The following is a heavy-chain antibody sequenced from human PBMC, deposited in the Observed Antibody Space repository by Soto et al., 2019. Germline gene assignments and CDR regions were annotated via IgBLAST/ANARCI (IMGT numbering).Heavy chain of an antibody. CDR3: ARAPYSSGWWGFDY. CDR2: ISTDGSVT. V-gene: IGHV3-74*01. D-gene: IGHD6-19*01. J-gene: IGHJ4*02. CDR1: GLTFSSYW. Sequence: EVQLVESGGGLVQPGGSLRLSCAASGLTFSSYWMHWVRQAPGKGLVWVSRISTDGSVTTYADSVKGRFTISRDNAKNTLYLQMNRRRTEDTAVYYCARAPYSSGWWGFDYGGQGTLVTVSS.